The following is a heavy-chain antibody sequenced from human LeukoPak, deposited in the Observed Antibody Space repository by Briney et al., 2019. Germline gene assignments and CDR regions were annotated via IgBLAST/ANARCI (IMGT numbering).Heavy chain of an antibody. V-gene: IGHV3-9*01. CDR3: AKGLGGALVTMVRGVCNI. CDR2: ISWNSGSI. D-gene: IGHD3-10*01. CDR1: GFTFDDYA. J-gene: IGHJ3*02. Sequence: GRSLRLSCAASGFTFDDYAMHWVRQAPGKGLEWVSGISWNSGSIGYADSVKGRFTISRDNAKNSLYLQMNSLRAEDTALYYCAKGLGGALVTMVRGVCNIWGQGTMVTVSS.